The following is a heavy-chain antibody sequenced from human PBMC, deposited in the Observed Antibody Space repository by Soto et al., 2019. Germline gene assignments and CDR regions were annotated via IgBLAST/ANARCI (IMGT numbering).Heavy chain of an antibody. CDR2: ISGSGGST. Sequence: GGSLGLSCAASGFTFSSYAMSWVRQAPGKGLEWVSAISGSGGSTYYADSVKGRFTISRDNSKNTLYLQMNSLRAEDTAVYYCAKSTLVVLVIHEFDTWGQGTLVTVSS. D-gene: IGHD3-22*01. CDR1: GFTFSSYA. CDR3: AKSTLVVLVIHEFDT. V-gene: IGHV3-23*01. J-gene: IGHJ4*02.